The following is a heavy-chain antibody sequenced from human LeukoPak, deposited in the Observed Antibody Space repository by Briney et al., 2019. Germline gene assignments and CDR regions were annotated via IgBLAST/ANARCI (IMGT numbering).Heavy chain of an antibody. D-gene: IGHD3-22*01. CDR2: YDPEDGKT. Sequence: ASVKVSCKASGGTFSSYAISWVRQAPGKGPEWMGGYDPEDGKTIYAQKFQGRVTMTEDASTETAYMELSSLRTDDAAVYFCVTMQQDFFDSRGPFDFWGQGSLVTVSS. CDR3: VTMQQDFFDSRGPFDF. CDR1: GGTFSSYA. J-gene: IGHJ4*02. V-gene: IGHV1-24*01.